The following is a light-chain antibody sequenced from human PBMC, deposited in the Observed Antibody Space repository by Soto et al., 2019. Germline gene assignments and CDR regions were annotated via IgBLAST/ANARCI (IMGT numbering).Light chain of an antibody. V-gene: IGKV3-15*01. CDR1: QSVNSN. CDR3: QQYNVSPLT. CDR2: VAS. Sequence: EIVMTQSPVTLSVSPGDRATLSCRASQSVNSNLAWYQHKPGQTPKLLIYVASTRATGIPARFSGSGSGTEFTLTISSLQSEDFAVYYCQQYNVSPLTFGGGTKVEFK. J-gene: IGKJ4*01.